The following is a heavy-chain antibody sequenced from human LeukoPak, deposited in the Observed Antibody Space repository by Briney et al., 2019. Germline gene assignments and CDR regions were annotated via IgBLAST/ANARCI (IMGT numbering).Heavy chain of an antibody. CDR3: ASVLTMVRGAKDAFDI. J-gene: IGHJ3*02. V-gene: IGHV3-9*01. D-gene: IGHD3-10*01. Sequence: GGSLRLSCAASGFTFDDYAMHWVRQAPGKGLEWVSGISWNSGSIGYADSVKGRFTISRDNAKNSLYLQMNSLRAEDTALYYCASVLTMVRGAKDAFDIWGQGTMVTVSS. CDR1: GFTFDDYA. CDR2: ISWNSGSI.